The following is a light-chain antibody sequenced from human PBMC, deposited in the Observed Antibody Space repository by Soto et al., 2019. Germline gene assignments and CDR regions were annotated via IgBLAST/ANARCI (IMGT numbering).Light chain of an antibody. J-gene: IGLJ1*01. CDR3: SSYTGSSTLDYV. Sequence: QSALTQPASVSGSPGQSITISCTGTSSDVGTYNYVSWYQQHPGKAPKLMIYEVSNRPSGISNRFSGSKSGNTASLTISGLQAEDEADYYCSSYTGSSTLDYVFGTGTKV. CDR1: SSDVGTYNY. V-gene: IGLV2-14*01. CDR2: EVS.